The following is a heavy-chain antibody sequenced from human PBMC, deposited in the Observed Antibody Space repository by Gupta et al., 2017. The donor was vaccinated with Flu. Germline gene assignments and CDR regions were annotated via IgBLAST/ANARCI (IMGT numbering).Heavy chain of an antibody. V-gene: IGHV4-31*03. Sequence: QVQLQESGPGLVKPSQTLSLTCSVSGGSISSGDNYWTWIRQHPGKGLEWSGHIYSGGGTFYNPSLESRVTISLDTSKNQFSLKLNSVTAADTAVYYCARDCRGASCYSGGQGTLVTVSS. J-gene: IGHJ5*01. CDR3: ARDCRGASCYS. CDR2: IYSGGGT. D-gene: IGHD2-15*01. CDR1: GGSISSGDNY.